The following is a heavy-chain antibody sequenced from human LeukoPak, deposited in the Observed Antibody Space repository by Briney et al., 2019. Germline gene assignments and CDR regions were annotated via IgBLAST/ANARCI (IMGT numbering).Heavy chain of an antibody. D-gene: IGHD2-15*01. V-gene: IGHV3-9*01. CDR3: AKGASRLYCSGGSCYPTLIDY. CDR2: ISWNSGSI. J-gene: IGHJ4*02. Sequence: GGSLRLSCAASGFTFDDYAMHWVRQAPGKGLEWVSGISWNSGSIGYADSVKGRFTISRDNAKNSLYLQMNSLRAEDTAVYYCAKGASRLYCSGGSCYPTLIDYWGQGTLVTVSS. CDR1: GFTFDDYA.